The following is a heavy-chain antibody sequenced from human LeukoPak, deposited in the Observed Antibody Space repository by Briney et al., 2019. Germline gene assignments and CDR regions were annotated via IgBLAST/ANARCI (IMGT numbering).Heavy chain of an antibody. V-gene: IGHV3-30-3*01. J-gene: IGHJ6*02. D-gene: IGHD2-15*01. Sequence: GGSLRLSCAASGFTFSSYAMHWVRQAPGKGLEGVAVISYDGSNKYYADSVKGRFTISRDNSKNTLYVQMNTLRAEDTAVYYCAKVTETEAGYCSGGSCSFPGYYYYGMDVWGQGTTVTVSS. CDR2: ISYDGSNK. CDR1: GFTFSSYA. CDR3: AKVTETEAGYCSGGSCSFPGYYYYGMDV.